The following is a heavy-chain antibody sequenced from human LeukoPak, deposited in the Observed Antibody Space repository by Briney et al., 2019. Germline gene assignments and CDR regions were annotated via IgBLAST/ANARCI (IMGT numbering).Heavy chain of an antibody. CDR2: INHSGST. D-gene: IGHD3-10*01. Sequence: SETLSLTCAVYGGCFSGYYWSWIRPPPGRGREWIGEINHSGSTNYNPSLKSRVTISLDTYKIQFSLKLSSVTAADTAVYYCARARLITMVRGTPFDYWGQGTLVTVSS. J-gene: IGHJ4*02. V-gene: IGHV4-34*01. CDR1: GGCFSGYY. CDR3: ARARLITMVRGTPFDY.